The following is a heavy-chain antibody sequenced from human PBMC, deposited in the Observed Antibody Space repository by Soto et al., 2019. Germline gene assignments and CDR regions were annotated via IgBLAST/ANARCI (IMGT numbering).Heavy chain of an antibody. CDR1: GFTFSSYW. CDR3: AKDLASATIPNY. J-gene: IGHJ4*02. CDR2: IKQDGSEK. D-gene: IGHD5-12*01. V-gene: IGHV3-7*04. Sequence: EVQLVESGGGLVQPGGSLRLSCAASGFTFSSYWMSWVRQAPGKGLEWVANIKQDGSEKYYVDSVKGRFTISRDNAKKSLYLEMNSLRAEDTAGYYCAKDLASATIPNYWGQGTLVTVSS.